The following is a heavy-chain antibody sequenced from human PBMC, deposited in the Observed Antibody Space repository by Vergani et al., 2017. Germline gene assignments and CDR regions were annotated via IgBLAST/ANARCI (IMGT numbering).Heavy chain of an antibody. D-gene: IGHD5-12*01. CDR2: ISGSGGST. CDR1: GFTFNHYA. CDR3: ANANPRNSGYDYLYYYHSIDV. J-gene: IGHJ6*02. V-gene: IGHV3-23*01. Sequence: EVQLLESGGDLVQPGGSLRLSCAASGFTFNHYAMNWVRQAPGKGLEWVSGISGSGGSTYYAGSVKGRFTISSDSSKNTLYLQMNSLCAGDTAVYYCANANPRNSGYDYLYYYHSIDVWGQGTTVTVSS.